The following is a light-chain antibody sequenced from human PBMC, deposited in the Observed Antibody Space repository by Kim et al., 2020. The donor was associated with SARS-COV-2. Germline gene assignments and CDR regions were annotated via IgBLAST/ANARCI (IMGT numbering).Light chain of an antibody. J-gene: IGLJ2*01. CDR3: NSRGNTATVL. CDR2: GRN. Sequence: SSELTQDPAVSVALGQTVKITCQGDNLRKYYASWYQQKPGQAPVLVIYGRNTRPSGIPDRLSGSTSGNTASLIITGAQAEDEADYYCNSRGNTATVLFGGGTQLTVL. CDR1: NLRKYY. V-gene: IGLV3-19*01.